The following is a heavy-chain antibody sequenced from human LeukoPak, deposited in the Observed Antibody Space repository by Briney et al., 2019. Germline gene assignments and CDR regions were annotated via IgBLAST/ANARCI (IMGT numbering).Heavy chain of an antibody. CDR2: IKQNGSEK. CDR3: AKDPGYGSGSPNWFDP. Sequence: PGGSLRLSCTASGFTFSSYWMNWVRQAPGKGLEWVANIKQNGSEKTYVDSMKGRFTISRDNAKNSLYLQMNSLRAEDTAVYYCAKDPGYGSGSPNWFDPWGQGTLVTVSS. CDR1: GFTFSSYW. D-gene: IGHD3-10*01. V-gene: IGHV3-7*03. J-gene: IGHJ5*02.